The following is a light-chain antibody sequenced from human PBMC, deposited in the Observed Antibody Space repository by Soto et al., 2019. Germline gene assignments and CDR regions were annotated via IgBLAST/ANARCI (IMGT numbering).Light chain of an antibody. Sequence: EIVLTQSPATLSLSPGERATLSCRASQSVSSYLAWYQQKPGQAPRLLIYDASNRATGIPARFSGSGSGTDFTLTISSLEPEDFAVYYCQQRSNWPRVFGPVTKVDIK. J-gene: IGKJ3*01. V-gene: IGKV3-11*01. CDR3: QQRSNWPRV. CDR1: QSVSSY. CDR2: DAS.